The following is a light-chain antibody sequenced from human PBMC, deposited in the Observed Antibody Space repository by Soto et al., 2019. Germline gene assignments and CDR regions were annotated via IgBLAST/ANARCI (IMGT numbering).Light chain of an antibody. Sequence: DIQMTQSPSSLSASVGDRVTITCRASQSIVNYLNWYQQKPGKAPNLLIYAASILQSGVPSRFSGSGSGTDFTLTISILQAEDTATYWCQQSYTTPYTFRQGTNLEIK. V-gene: IGKV1-39*01. CDR3: QQSYTTPYT. CDR2: AAS. J-gene: IGKJ2*01. CDR1: QSIVNY.